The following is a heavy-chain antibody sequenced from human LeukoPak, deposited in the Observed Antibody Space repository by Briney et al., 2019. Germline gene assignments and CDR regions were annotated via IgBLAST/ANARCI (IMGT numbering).Heavy chain of an antibody. CDR2: ISSSSSYI. V-gene: IGHV3-21*01. CDR1: GFTFSSYW. CDR3: ARDLSSGWYDFDY. Sequence: GGSLRLSCAASGFTFSSYWMSWVRQAPGKGLEWVSSISSSSSYIYYADSVKGRFTISRDNAKNSLYLQMNSLRAEDTAVYYCARDLSSGWYDFDYWGQGTLVTVSS. J-gene: IGHJ4*02. D-gene: IGHD6-19*01.